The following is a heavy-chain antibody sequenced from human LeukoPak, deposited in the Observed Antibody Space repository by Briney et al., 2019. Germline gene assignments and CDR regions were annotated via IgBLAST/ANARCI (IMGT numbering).Heavy chain of an antibody. D-gene: IGHD3-22*01. J-gene: IGHJ4*02. CDR3: ATDYYYDSSGYYLFY. Sequence: ASAKVSCKVSGYTLTELSMHWVRQAPGKGLEWMGGFDPEDGETIYAQKFQGRVTMTEDTSTDTAYMELSSLRSEDTAVYYCATDYYYDSSGYYLFYWGQGTLVTVSS. CDR2: FDPEDGET. V-gene: IGHV1-24*01. CDR1: GYTLTELS.